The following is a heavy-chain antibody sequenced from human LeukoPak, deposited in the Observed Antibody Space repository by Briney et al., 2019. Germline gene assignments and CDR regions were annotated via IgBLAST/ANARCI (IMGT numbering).Heavy chain of an antibody. Sequence: SVKVSCKASGGTFSSYAISWVRQAPGQGLEWMGGIIPIFGTANYAQKFQGRVTITADESTSTAYMELSSLRSEDTAVYYCARGLDYYGSGSYYLPFDYWGQGTLVTVSS. CDR2: IIPIFGTA. CDR3: ARGLDYYGSGSYYLPFDY. J-gene: IGHJ4*02. V-gene: IGHV1-69*01. CDR1: GGTFSSYA. D-gene: IGHD3-10*01.